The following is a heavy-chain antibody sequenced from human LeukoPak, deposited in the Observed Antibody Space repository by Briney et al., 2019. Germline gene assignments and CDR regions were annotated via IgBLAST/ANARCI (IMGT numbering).Heavy chain of an antibody. CDR1: GFTFRSYS. V-gene: IGHV3-23*01. D-gene: IGHD5-12*01. J-gene: IGHJ4*02. Sequence: GGSLRLSCAASGFTFRSYSISWVRRAPPKGLAGVSSNSGSCGSTFYEDSAKDRFTISRDNSKNTMHLQMNSLRPEDTADYFGTKEYPAAPHPYSSSDWVEWSQASLVTVPA. CDR2: NSGSCGST. CDR3: TKEYPAAPHPYSSSDWVE.